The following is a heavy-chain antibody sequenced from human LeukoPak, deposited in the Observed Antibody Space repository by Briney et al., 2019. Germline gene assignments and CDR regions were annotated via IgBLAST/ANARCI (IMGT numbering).Heavy chain of an antibody. CDR2: IRYDGSNK. V-gene: IGHV3-30*02. CDR3: ARVVGATRYFDY. CDR1: GFTFSNYG. Sequence: GGSLRLSCAASGFTFSNYGMHWVRQAPGKGLEWVAFIRYDGSNKYHADSVKGRFTISRDNSKNTLYLQMNSLRAEDTAVYYCARVVGATRYFDYWGQGTLVTVSS. J-gene: IGHJ4*02. D-gene: IGHD1-26*01.